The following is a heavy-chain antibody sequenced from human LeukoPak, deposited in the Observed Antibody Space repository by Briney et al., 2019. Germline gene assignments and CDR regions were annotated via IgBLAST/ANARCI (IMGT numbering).Heavy chain of an antibody. J-gene: IGHJ4*02. D-gene: IGHD6-13*01. CDR1: GXTFSSYS. CDR2: ISASGGDT. V-gene: IGHV3-23*01. CDR3: AKDAAGPEY. Sequence: GGSLRLSCVVSGXTFSSYSVSWVRQAPGKGLDWVSGISASGGDTWYPDSVKGRFTISRDNSKNTLFLQMSSLRVEDTAMYYCAKDAAGPEYWGQGTLVTVSS.